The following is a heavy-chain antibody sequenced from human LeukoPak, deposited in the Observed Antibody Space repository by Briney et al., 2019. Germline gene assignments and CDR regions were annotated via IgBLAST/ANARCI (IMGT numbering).Heavy chain of an antibody. CDR3: VREGTPGRQFFDL. D-gene: IGHD6-19*01. CDR2: IHSGGTT. J-gene: IGHJ2*01. V-gene: IGHV3-53*01. Sequence: PGGSLRLSCAASEFSVSSNYMTWVRQAPGKGLEWVSVIHSGGTTYYADSVRGRFTISTDNFKNSLFLQMNSMGADDTAVYYCVREGTPGRQFFDLWGRGTLVTVSS. CDR1: EFSVSSNY.